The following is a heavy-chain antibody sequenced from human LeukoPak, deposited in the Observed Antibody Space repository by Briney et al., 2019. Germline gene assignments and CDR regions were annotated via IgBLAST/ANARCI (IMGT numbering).Heavy chain of an antibody. CDR3: ARDRDYAFDY. J-gene: IGHJ4*02. V-gene: IGHV3-48*02. Sequence: GGSLRLSCAASGFTFSSYSISWVRQAPGKGLEWVSHISGGGITIYYADTVKGRFTISRDNGKNSLYLQMNSLRDEDTAVYYCARDRDYAFDYWGQGTLVTVSS. CDR2: ISGGGITI. CDR1: GFTFSSYS. D-gene: IGHD4-17*01.